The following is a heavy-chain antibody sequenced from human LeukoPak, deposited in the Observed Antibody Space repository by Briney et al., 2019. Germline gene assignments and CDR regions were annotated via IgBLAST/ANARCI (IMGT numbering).Heavy chain of an antibody. V-gene: IGHV4-61*02. CDR2: IYTSGST. CDR3: ARDRSTAMVGGYYYYMDV. CDR1: GGSISSGSYY. J-gene: IGHJ6*03. D-gene: IGHD5-18*01. Sequence: PSETLSLTCTVSGGSISSGSYYWSWIRQPAGKGLEWIGRIYTSGSTNYNPSLKSRVTISVDTSKNQFSLKLSSVTAADTAVYYCARDRSTAMVGGYYYYMDVWGKGTTATVSS.